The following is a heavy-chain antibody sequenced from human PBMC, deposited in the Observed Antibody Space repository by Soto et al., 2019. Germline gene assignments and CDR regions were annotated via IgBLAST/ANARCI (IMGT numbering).Heavy chain of an antibody. V-gene: IGHV3-9*01. CDR2: ISWNSGSI. CDR1: GFTFDDYA. D-gene: IGHD6-13*01. Sequence: SLRLSCAASGFTFDDYAMHWVRQAPGKGLEWVSGISWNSGSIGYADSVKGRFTISRDNAKNSLYLQMNSPRAEDTALYYCAKDIRGGYSSSWPLRYYGMDVWGQGTTVTVSS. J-gene: IGHJ6*02. CDR3: AKDIRGGYSSSWPLRYYGMDV.